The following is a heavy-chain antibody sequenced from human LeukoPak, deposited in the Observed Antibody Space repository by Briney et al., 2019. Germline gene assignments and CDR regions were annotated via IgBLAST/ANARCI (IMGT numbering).Heavy chain of an antibody. J-gene: IGHJ4*02. D-gene: IGHD3-22*01. Sequence: SETLSLTCTVSGGSISSSSYYWGWIRQPPGKGLEWIGSIYYSGSTYYNPSLKSRVTISVDTSKNQFSLKLSSVTAADTAVCYCARGGDEEYYYDSKAHFDYWGQGTLVTVSS. CDR2: IYYSGST. CDR1: GGSISSSSYY. V-gene: IGHV4-39*07. CDR3: ARGGDEEYYYDSKAHFDY.